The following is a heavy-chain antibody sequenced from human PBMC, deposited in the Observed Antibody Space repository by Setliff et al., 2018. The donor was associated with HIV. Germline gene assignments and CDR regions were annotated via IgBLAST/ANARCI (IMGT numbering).Heavy chain of an antibody. J-gene: IGHJ4*02. CDR1: GFTFTSYG. V-gene: IGHV1-18*01. CDR2: ISTYSGHT. Sequence: GASVKVSCKTSGFTFTSYGITWVRQAPGQGLEWMGWISTYSGHTNYAQKLRGRVNMTTDTSTSTAYMELRSLGSDDTAVYYCARVLWPYSSSRFDYWGQGTLVTVSS. CDR3: ARVLWPYSSSRFDY. D-gene: IGHD6-6*01.